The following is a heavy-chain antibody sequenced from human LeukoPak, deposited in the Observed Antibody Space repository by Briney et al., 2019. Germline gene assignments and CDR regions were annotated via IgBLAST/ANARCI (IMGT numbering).Heavy chain of an antibody. J-gene: IGHJ6*02. D-gene: IGHD1-26*01. CDR1: GYTLTELS. CDR3: ATDITLELPQGYYYYGMDV. CDR2: FDPEDGET. Sequence: ASVKVSCKVSGYTLTELSMHWVRQAPGKGLEWMGGFDPEDGETIYAQKFQGRVTMTEDTPTDTAYMELSSLRSEDTAVYYCATDITLELPQGYYYYGMDVWGQGTTVTVSS. V-gene: IGHV1-24*01.